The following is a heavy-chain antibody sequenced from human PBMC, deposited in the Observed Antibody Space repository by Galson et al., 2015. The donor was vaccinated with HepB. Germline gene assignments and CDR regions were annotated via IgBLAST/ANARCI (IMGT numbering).Heavy chain of an antibody. CDR3: ARDGSHYDVDY. CDR1: GFTFRRYG. J-gene: IGHJ4*02. D-gene: IGHD1-26*01. Sequence: SLRLSCAASGFTFRRYGMHWVRLAPGTGLEWVAFISSGGGRKDYADSVRGRFSISRDDSRDILYLQMNSLRVDDAARYYCARDGSHYDVDYWGQGTLVTVFS. CDR2: ISSGGGRK. V-gene: IGHV3-33*08.